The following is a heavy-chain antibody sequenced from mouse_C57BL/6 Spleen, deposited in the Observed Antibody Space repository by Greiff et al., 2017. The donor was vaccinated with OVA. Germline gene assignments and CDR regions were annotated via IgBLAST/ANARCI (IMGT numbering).Heavy chain of an antibody. CDR3: ARGDGYEY. V-gene: IGHV1-69*01. CDR2: IDPSDSYT. D-gene: IGHD2-2*01. Sequence: VKQRPGQGLEWIGEIDPSDSYTNYNQKFKGKSTLTVDKSSSTAYMQLSSLTSEDSAVYYCARGDGYEYWGQGTTLTVSS. J-gene: IGHJ2*01.